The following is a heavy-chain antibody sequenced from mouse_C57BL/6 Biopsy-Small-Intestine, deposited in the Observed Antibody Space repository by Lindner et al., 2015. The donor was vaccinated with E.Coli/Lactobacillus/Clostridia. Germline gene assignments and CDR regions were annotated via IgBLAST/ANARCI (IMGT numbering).Heavy chain of an antibody. CDR2: FYPGTGNI. CDR1: GNTFTEHT. V-gene: IGHV1-62-2*01. D-gene: IGHD1-1*01. J-gene: IGHJ1*03. Sequence: VQLQESGAELVKPGASVKLSCKGSGNTFTEHTIHWVKQRPGQGLEWIGWFYPGTGNIEYNEKFKDKATLTADKSSSTVYMDLSRLTSEDSAVYFCARHEGPYYYWYFDVWGTGTTVTVSS. CDR3: ARHEGPYYYWYFDV.